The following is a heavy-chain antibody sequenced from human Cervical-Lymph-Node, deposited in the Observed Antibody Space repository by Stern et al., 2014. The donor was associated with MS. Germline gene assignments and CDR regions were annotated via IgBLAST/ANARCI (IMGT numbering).Heavy chain of an antibody. CDR3: ATGAHGMDV. D-gene: IGHD3-10*01. Sequence: QVQLVKTGAEVKKVGSSVKVSCKGSGDTLRSHTINWGRQAPGKGLEWMGGILPIFDAPQYAQKVHGRGRINTDEHTQTAHMELSSLRSEDTAVYYCATGAHGMDVWGQGTAVTVSS. V-gene: IGHV1-69*01. CDR2: ILPIFDAP. CDR1: GDTLRSHT. J-gene: IGHJ6*02.